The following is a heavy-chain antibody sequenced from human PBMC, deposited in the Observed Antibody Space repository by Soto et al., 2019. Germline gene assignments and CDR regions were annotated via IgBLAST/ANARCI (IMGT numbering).Heavy chain of an antibody. CDR1: GFTFDDYA. CDR2: ISWNSAGV. D-gene: IGHD3-22*01. J-gene: IGHJ4*02. CDR3: AKAMFYDTGPADY. V-gene: IGHV3-9*01. Sequence: EVHLVESGGGLEQPGRSLRLSCAASGFTFDDYAMHWVRQAPGKGPEWVSGISWNSAGVGYADSVKGRFTISRDNAKNSLYMQMNSLRAEDTALYYWAKAMFYDTGPADYWGQGTLVTVSS.